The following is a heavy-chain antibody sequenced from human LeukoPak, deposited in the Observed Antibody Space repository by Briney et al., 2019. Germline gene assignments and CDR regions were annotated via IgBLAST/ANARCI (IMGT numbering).Heavy chain of an antibody. CDR1: GGSISSYY. CDR3: AAEGVGIVFGY. J-gene: IGHJ4*02. D-gene: IGHD3-10*02. CDR2: IYYSGST. Sequence: SETLSLTCTVSGGSISSYYWSWIRQPPGKGLEWIGYIYYSGSTNYNPSLKSRDTISVDTSKNQFSLKLSSVTAADTAVYYCAAEGVGIVFGYWGQGTLVTVSS. V-gene: IGHV4-59*08.